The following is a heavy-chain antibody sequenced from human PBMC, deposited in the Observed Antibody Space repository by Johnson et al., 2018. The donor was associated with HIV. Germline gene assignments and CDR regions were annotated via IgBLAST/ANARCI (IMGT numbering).Heavy chain of an antibody. CDR2: ISYDGSNK. Sequence: VQLVESGGGVVQPGRSLRLSCAASGFAFSSYGMHWVRQAPGKGLEWVAIISYDGSNKYYADSVKGRFTISRDNSNNTLYLQMNSLRAEDTAVYYCAKGLVAAALRWGGAFDIWGQGTMVTVSS. CDR3: AKGLVAAALRWGGAFDI. CDR1: GFAFSSYG. D-gene: IGHD2-2*01. V-gene: IGHV3-30*18. J-gene: IGHJ3*02.